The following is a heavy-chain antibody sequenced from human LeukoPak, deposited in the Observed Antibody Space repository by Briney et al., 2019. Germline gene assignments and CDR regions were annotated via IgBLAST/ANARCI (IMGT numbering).Heavy chain of an antibody. V-gene: IGHV4-39*01. CDR2: IYYTGST. Sequence: SETLSLTCTVSGGSISSSSYYWGWIRQPPGKGLEFIGNIYYTGSTYYNPSLKSRVTISVGTSKNQFSLKLSSVTAADTALYYCASHYYYGAGSYYNRWFDPWGQGTLVTVSS. D-gene: IGHD3-10*01. J-gene: IGHJ5*02. CDR3: ASHYYYGAGSYYNRWFDP. CDR1: GGSISSSSYY.